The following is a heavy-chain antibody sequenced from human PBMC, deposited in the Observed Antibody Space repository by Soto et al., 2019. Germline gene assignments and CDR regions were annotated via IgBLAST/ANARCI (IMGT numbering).Heavy chain of an antibody. D-gene: IGHD6-25*01. Sequence: QVQLVQSGTEVKKPGASVNVSCKAFGYTFTSYGFSWVRQVPGQELEWLGWISAFSGDTQYAQTMRGRITVITDPSTTTVHMELRSLTPADTGVYYCAREAGWQRMVPYDWGQGTLVTVS. CDR2: ISAFSGDT. CDR1: GYTFTSYG. J-gene: IGHJ4*02. CDR3: AREAGWQRMVPYD. V-gene: IGHV1-18*04.